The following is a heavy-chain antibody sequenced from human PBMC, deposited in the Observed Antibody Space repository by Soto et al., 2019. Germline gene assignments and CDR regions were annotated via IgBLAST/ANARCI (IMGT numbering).Heavy chain of an antibody. V-gene: IGHV1-69*06. J-gene: IGHJ5*02. CDR3: ARVCCNTGMARMGWFDP. CDR2: IIPIFGTA. D-gene: IGHD5-18*01. Sequence: SVKVSCKASRGTFSSYAISWVRQAPGQGLEWMGGIIPIFGTANYAQKFQGRVTITADKSTSTAYMELSSLRSEDTAVYYCARVCCNTGMARMGWFDPWGQGTLVTVSS. CDR1: RGTFSSYA.